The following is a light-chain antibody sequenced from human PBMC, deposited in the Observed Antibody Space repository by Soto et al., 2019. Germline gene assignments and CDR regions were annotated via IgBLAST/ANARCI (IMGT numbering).Light chain of an antibody. CDR1: YSNIGSNT. V-gene: IGLV1-44*01. CDR3: AAWYDSLNSTRML. CDR2: SNN. Sequence: QAVVTQPPSVSATPGQRVTISCSGTYSNIGSNTVAWYQRLPGTAPKLLIYSNNERPSGVPDRFSGSKSGSSASLAISGLQSEAEADYYCAAWYDSLNSTRMLFGGGTKLTVL. J-gene: IGLJ2*01.